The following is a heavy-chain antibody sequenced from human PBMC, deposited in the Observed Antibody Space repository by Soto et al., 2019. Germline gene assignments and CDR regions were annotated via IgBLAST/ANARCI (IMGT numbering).Heavy chain of an antibody. J-gene: IGHJ4*02. D-gene: IGHD2-8*01. CDR3: ARDRCTNGVCYAPSDY. Sequence: GGSLRLSCAASGFTFSSYAITWVRQAPGKGLEWVSTISGGGDGAFYADSVKGHFTISRDNSKNTLYLQMDSLRAEDMAVYYCARDRCTNGVCYAPSDYWGQGTLVTVSS. CDR2: ISGGGDGA. CDR1: GFTFSSYA. V-gene: IGHV3-23*01.